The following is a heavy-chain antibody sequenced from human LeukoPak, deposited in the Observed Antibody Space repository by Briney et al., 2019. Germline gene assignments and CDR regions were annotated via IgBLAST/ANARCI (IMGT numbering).Heavy chain of an antibody. CDR2: INPVGGST. CDR3: ASHSSGYYWPFDY. D-gene: IGHD3-22*01. Sequence: ASVKVSCKASGYTFTSYYFHWVRQAPGQGLEWMGIINPVGGSTSYAQKFQGRVTMTRDTSTSTVYMELSSLRSEDMAMYYCASHSSGYYWPFDYWGQGTLVTVSS. V-gene: IGHV1-46*01. CDR1: GYTFTSYY. J-gene: IGHJ4*02.